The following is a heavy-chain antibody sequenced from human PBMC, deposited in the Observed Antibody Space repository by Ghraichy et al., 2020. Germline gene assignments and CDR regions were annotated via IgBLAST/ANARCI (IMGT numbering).Heavy chain of an antibody. Sequence: GGSLRLSCAASGLTFSSYWMSWVRQAPGKGLEWVANIKQDGSEKYYVDSVKGRFTISRDNAKNSLYLQMNSLRAEDTAVYYCARLFQAGSGDSCYSAWGQGTLVTVAS. J-gene: IGHJ5*02. V-gene: IGHV3-7*01. CDR3: ARLFQAGSGDSCYSA. CDR2: IKQDGSEK. CDR1: GLTFSSYW. D-gene: IGHD2-15*01.